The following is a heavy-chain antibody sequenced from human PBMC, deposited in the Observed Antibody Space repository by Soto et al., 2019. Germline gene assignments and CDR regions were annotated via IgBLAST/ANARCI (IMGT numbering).Heavy chain of an antibody. CDR1: GFTFSSYA. D-gene: IGHD5-12*01. CDR3: VKSRGGNNFDFFD. CDR2: VRGNGDPP. V-gene: IGHV3-64D*06. J-gene: IGHJ4*02. Sequence: GGSLRLCCSASGFTFSSYAMHWVRQAPGKGLEYVSGVRGNGDPPFYADSVKGGFTISRDNSKNTLYLQMSSLSADDTAVYYCVKSRGGNNFDFFDWGQGALVTVSS.